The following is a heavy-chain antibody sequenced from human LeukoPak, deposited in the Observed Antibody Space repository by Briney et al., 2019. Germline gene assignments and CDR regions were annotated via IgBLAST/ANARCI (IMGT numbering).Heavy chain of an antibody. CDR3: ARDYGDPRALYFDQ. CDR1: GFTFSGSA. D-gene: IGHD4-17*01. V-gene: IGHV3-48*03. CDR2: ISSSGSTK. J-gene: IGHJ4*02. Sequence: GGSLRLSCAASGFTFSGSAMNWVRQAPGKGLEWVPYISSSGSTKYYADSMKGRFTISRDNAKNSLYLQMNNLRAEDTAVYYCARDYGDPRALYFDQWGQGTLVTVSS.